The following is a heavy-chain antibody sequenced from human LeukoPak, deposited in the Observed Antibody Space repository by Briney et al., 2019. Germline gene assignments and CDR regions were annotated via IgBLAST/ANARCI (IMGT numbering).Heavy chain of an antibody. CDR2: IYYSGST. J-gene: IGHJ4*02. CDR1: GGSISSYY. CDR3: ARVNSGGLLDY. D-gene: IGHD1-26*01. Sequence: SETLSLTCTVSGGSISSYYWSWIRQPPGKGLEWIGYIYYSGSTNYNPSLKSRVTISVDTSKNQFSLKLSSVTAADTAVYYCARVNSGGLLDYWGQGTLVTVSS. V-gene: IGHV4-59*01.